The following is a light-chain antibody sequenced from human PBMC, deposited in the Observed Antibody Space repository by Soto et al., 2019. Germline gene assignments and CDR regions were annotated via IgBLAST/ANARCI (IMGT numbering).Light chain of an antibody. J-gene: IGKJ2*01. Sequence: AIQMTQSPSSLSASVGDRVTITCRASQDIKNDLGWYQQKPGRAPKLLMYSASTLRTEVPSRFSGSGSGSDLTLTVSSLQPEDFATYYCLQDSSYPYTFGQGTKLEIK. CDR3: LQDSSYPYT. CDR1: QDIKND. CDR2: SAS. V-gene: IGKV1-6*01.